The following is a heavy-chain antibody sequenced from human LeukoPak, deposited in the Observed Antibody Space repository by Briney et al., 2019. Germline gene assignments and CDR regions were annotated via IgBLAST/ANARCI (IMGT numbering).Heavy chain of an antibody. V-gene: IGHV3-21*01. CDR2: ISISSTYR. Sequence: PGGSLRLSCAASGFTFSSYRMNWVRQAPGKGLEWVSSISISSTYRDYADLVKGRFTISRDNAKNSLHLQMNSLRAEDTAVYYCARAGIADDYYYGMDVWGQGTTVTVSS. CDR3: ARAGIADDYYYGMDV. CDR1: GFTFSSYR. J-gene: IGHJ6*02. D-gene: IGHD6-13*01.